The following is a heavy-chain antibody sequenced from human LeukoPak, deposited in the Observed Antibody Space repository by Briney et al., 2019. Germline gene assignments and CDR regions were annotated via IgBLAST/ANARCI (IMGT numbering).Heavy chain of an antibody. CDR3: ARANTIMTTVVTSFDS. V-gene: IGHV1-2*02. J-gene: IGHJ4*02. CDR2: IGPNSGGT. Sequence: ASVKVSCKASGYTFTDYHIHWVRQAPGQGLEWMGWIGPNSGGTDYAQKFQGRVTMTRDTSISTAYLVLSRLASGDTAVYYCARANTIMTTVVTSFDSWGQGTLVTVSS. D-gene: IGHD4-23*01. CDR1: GYTFTDYH.